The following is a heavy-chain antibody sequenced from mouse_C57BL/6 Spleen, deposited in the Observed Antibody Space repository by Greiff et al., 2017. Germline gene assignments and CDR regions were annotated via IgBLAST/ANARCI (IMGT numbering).Heavy chain of an antibody. CDR3: AREDYDYDVVAY. D-gene: IGHD2-4*01. V-gene: IGHV1-64*01. Sequence: QVQLQQPGAELVKPGASVKLSCKASGYTFTSYWMHWVKQRPGQGLEWIGMIHPNSGSTNYNEKFKSKATLTVDKSSSTAYMQLSSLTSEDSAVYYCAREDYDYDVVAYWGQGTLVTVSA. CDR2: IHPNSGST. J-gene: IGHJ3*01. CDR1: GYTFTSYW.